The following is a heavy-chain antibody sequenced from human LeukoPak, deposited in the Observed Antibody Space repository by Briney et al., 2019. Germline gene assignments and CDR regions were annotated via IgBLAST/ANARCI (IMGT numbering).Heavy chain of an antibody. CDR3: ASVRGYSSGWYASGFDP. J-gene: IGHJ5*02. CDR1: GGSISSGSYY. CDR2: IYTSGST. Sequence: PSGTLSLTCTVSGGSISSGSYYWSWIRQPAGKGLEWIGRIYTSGSTNYNPSLKSRVTISVDTSKNQFSLKLTSVTAADTAIYYCASVRGYSSGWYASGFDPWGQGTLVTVSS. D-gene: IGHD6-19*01. V-gene: IGHV4-61*02.